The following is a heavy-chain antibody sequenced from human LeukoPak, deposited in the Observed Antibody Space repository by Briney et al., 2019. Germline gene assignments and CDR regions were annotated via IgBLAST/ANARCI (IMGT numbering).Heavy chain of an antibody. D-gene: IGHD1-1*01. V-gene: IGHV3-23*01. Sequence: GGSLRLSCAASGFTFSSYAMCWVRQAPGKGLEWVSGISGSGGRTYYADSVKGRFTISRDNSKNTLYLQMNSLRAEDTAIYYCAKDGGTDDVYYFDYWGQGTLVTVSS. J-gene: IGHJ4*02. CDR1: GFTFSSYA. CDR3: AKDGGTDDVYYFDY. CDR2: ISGSGGRT.